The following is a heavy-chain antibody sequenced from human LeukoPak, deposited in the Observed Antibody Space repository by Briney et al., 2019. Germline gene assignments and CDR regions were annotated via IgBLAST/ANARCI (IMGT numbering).Heavy chain of an antibody. CDR3: AREHCSGGSCYSDD. J-gene: IGHJ4*02. CDR1: GGSISSYY. Sequence: SETLSLTCTVSGGSISSYYWSWIRQPPGKGLEWIGYIYYSGSTNYHPPLKSRVTISVDTSKNQFSLKLSSVTAADTAVYYCAREHCSGGSCYSDDWGQGTLVTVSS. V-gene: IGHV4-59*01. D-gene: IGHD2-15*01. CDR2: IYYSGST.